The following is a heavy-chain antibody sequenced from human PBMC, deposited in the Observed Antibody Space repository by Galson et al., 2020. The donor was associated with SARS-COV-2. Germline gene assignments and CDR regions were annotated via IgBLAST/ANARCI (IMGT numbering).Heavy chain of an antibody. CDR1: GFTVSSNY. CDR3: ARDVEGPKIHYYYYGMDV. CDR2: IYSGGST. J-gene: IGHJ6*02. Sequence: GESLKISCAASGFTVSSNYMSWVRQAPGKGLEWVSVIYSGGSTYYADSVKGRFTISRDNSKNTLYLQMNSLRAEDTAVYYCARDVEGPKIHYYYYGMDVWGQGTTVTVSS. V-gene: IGHV3-66*01.